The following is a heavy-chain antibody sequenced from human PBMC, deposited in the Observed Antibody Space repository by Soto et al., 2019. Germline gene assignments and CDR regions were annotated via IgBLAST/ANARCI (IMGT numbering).Heavy chain of an antibody. J-gene: IGHJ4*02. CDR2: IIPIFGTA. V-gene: IGHV1-69*01. D-gene: IGHD3-22*01. CDR3: ARGWGYDSNDYYYAY. Sequence: QVQLVQSGAEVRKPGSSVKVSCKASGGTFSRHAISWVRQAPGQGLEWMGGIIPIFGTANHAQKFQGRVTTIADESTSTVYMELSSLRSEDTAMYYCARGWGYDSNDYYYAYWGLGALVIVSS. CDR1: GGTFSRHA.